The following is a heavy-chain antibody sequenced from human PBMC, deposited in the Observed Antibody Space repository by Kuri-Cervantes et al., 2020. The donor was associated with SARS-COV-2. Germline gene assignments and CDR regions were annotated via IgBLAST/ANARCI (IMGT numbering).Heavy chain of an antibody. CDR3: ASLRVENWYFDL. Sequence: SETLSLTCTVSGGSISSSSYYWGWIRQPPGKGLEWIGSIYYSGSTYYNPSLKSRVTISVDTSKNQFSLKLSSVTAAGTAVYYCASLRVENWYFDLWGRGSLVTVSS. CDR2: IYYSGST. J-gene: IGHJ2*01. V-gene: IGHV4-39*01. CDR1: GGSISSSSYY.